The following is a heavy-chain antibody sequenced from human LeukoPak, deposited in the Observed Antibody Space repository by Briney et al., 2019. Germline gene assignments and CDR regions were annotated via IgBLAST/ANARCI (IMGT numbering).Heavy chain of an antibody. V-gene: IGHV4-59*08. J-gene: IGHJ4*02. CDR3: ARHSNCRGDSCYYFDY. CDR2: IYYTGST. Sequence: SETLSLTCAVSGGSVISYYWSWIRQPPGKGLEWIGYIYYTGSTNYNPSLKSRVTISIDTSKNQFFLNLSSVTATDTAVHYCARHSNCRGDSCYYFDYWGQGTLVTVSS. D-gene: IGHD2-15*01. CDR1: GGSVISYY.